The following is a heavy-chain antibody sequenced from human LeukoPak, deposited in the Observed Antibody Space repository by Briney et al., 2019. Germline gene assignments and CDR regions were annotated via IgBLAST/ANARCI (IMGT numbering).Heavy chain of an antibody. Sequence: GGSLRLSCAASGFTFSDYYMNWIRQAPGKGLEWVSYISSSGSTIYYADSVKGRFTISRDNAKNSLYLQMNSLRAEDTAVYYCAREPQYVAARTYFDYWGQGTLVTVSS. J-gene: IGHJ4*02. D-gene: IGHD6-13*01. CDR3: AREPQYVAARTYFDY. CDR1: GFTFSDYY. V-gene: IGHV3-11*01. CDR2: ISSSGSTI.